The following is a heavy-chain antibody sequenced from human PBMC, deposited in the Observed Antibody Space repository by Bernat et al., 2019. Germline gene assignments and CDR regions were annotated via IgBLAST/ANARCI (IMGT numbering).Heavy chain of an antibody. CDR3: GGAYGTSNYYYYGMDV. Sequence: EVQLVESGGGLVQPGGSLRLSCAASGFTFSTYWMSWVRQAPGKGLEWVANIKYDGSDKYYVDFVKGRFTISRDNAKNSLYLQMNSLRAEDTAVYFWGGAYGTSNYYYYGMDVGGQGTTVTVSS. J-gene: IGHJ6*02. CDR1: GFTFSTYW. CDR2: IKYDGSDK. V-gene: IGHV3-7*04. D-gene: IGHD4-17*01.